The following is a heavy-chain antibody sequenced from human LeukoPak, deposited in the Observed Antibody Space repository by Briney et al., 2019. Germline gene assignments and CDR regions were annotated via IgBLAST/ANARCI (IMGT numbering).Heavy chain of an antibody. CDR1: GFTFSEAW. CDR3: ARVSGPGMNEYFHL. Sequence: GGSLRLSCAASGFTFSEAWMHWVRQAPGKGLVWVSRINNDGSTTRYADSVKGRFTISRDNAENTLYLQMNSLRAEDTAVYYCARVSGPGMNEYFHLWGQGTLVTVSS. CDR2: INNDGSTT. J-gene: IGHJ1*01. V-gene: IGHV3-74*01. D-gene: IGHD3-10*01.